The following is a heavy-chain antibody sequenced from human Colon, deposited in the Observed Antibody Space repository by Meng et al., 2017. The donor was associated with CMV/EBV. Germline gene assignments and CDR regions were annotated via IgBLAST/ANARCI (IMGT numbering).Heavy chain of an antibody. CDR3: AKAGGYTYGYPAYFDS. D-gene: IGHD5-18*01. CDR1: GGSVSTYY. V-gene: IGHV4-59*02. J-gene: IGHJ4*02. CDR2: VYYSGNT. Sequence: SETLSLTCTVSGGSVSTYYWSWIRQPPGKGLEWIGYVYYSGNTKYNPSLKSRVIVSLDTSKNQFSLKLSSVTAADTAMYYCAKAGGYTYGYPAYFDSWGQGTLVTVSS.